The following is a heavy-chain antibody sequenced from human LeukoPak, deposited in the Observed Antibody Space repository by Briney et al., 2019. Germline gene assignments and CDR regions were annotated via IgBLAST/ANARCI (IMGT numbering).Heavy chain of an antibody. J-gene: IGHJ4*02. CDR1: GFTFSGDA. CDR2: IKSKTDGGTT. CDR3: TTDWATVTT. V-gene: IGHV3-15*01. Sequence: GGSLRLSCAASGFTFSGDAMSWVRQAPGKGLEWVGRIKSKTDGGTTDYAAVVKGRLTISRDDSKNTLYLQMNSLKTEDTAVYYCTTDWATVTTWGQGTLVTVSS. D-gene: IGHD4-17*01.